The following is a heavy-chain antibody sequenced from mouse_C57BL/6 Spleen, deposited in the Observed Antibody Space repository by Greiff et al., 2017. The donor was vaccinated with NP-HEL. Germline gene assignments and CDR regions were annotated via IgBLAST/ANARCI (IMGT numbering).Heavy chain of an antibody. CDR3: ARYSRGFFAY. CDR2: IRNKANGYTT. CDR1: GFTFTDYY. J-gene: IGHJ3*01. Sequence: EVHLVESGGGLVQPGGSLSLSCAASGFTFTDYYMSWVRQPPGKALEWLGFIRNKANGYTTEYSASVKGRFTISRDNSQSILYLQMNALRAEDSATYYCARYSRGFFAYWGQGTLVTVSA. V-gene: IGHV7-3*01. D-gene: IGHD3-3*01.